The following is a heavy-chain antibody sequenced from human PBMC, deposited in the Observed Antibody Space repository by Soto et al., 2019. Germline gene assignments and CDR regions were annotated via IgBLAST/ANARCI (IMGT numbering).Heavy chain of an antibody. V-gene: IGHV3-23*01. Sequence: EVQLLESGGGLVQPGGSLRLSCAASGFTFSSYAMSWVRQAPGKGLEWVSAISGSGGSTYYADSVKGRFTISRDNSXXTLYLQMNSLRAEDTAVYYCAKDSRNWKVNYWFDPWGQGTLVTVSS. J-gene: IGHJ5*02. CDR1: GFTFSSYA. CDR3: AKDSRNWKVNYWFDP. D-gene: IGHD1-1*01. CDR2: ISGSGGST.